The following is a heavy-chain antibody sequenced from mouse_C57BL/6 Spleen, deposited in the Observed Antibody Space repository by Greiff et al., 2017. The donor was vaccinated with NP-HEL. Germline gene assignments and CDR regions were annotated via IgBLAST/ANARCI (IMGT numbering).Heavy chain of an antibody. J-gene: IGHJ3*01. CDR2: IDPSDSYT. D-gene: IGHD4-1*01. Sequence: QVQLQQPGAELVKPGASVKLSCKASGYTFTSYWMQWVKQRPGQGLEWIGEIDPSDSYTNYNQKFKGKATLTVDTSSSTAYMQLSSLTSEDSAVYYCARKGDDWDFAYWGQGTLVTVSA. V-gene: IGHV1-50*01. CDR3: ARKGDDWDFAY. CDR1: GYTFTSYW.